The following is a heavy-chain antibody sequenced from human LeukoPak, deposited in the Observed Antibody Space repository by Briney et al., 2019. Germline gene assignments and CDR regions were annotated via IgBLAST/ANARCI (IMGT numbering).Heavy chain of an antibody. V-gene: IGHV3-7*01. J-gene: IGHJ4*02. CDR2: IKQDGSEK. Sequence: GGSLRLSCAASGLTFSSYWMSWVRQAPGKGLEWVANIKQDGSEKYYVDSVKGRFTISRDNAKNSLYLQMNSLRAEDTAVYYCARGHYGGTQFDYWGQGTLVTVSS. CDR1: GLTFSSYW. CDR3: ARGHYGGTQFDY. D-gene: IGHD4-23*01.